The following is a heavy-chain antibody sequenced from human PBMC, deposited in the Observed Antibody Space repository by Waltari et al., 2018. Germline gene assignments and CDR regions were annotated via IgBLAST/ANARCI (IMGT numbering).Heavy chain of an antibody. Sequence: QVQLQESGPGLVKPSVPLSLTRTVSGYSIISGYYWGWIRQPPGRGLEWIGSIYHSGSTYYNPSLKSRVTISVDTSKNQFSLKLSSVTAADTAVYYCARDSRGYYYYMDVWGKGTTVTISS. J-gene: IGHJ6*03. CDR1: GYSIISGYY. CDR2: IYHSGST. CDR3: ARDSRGYYYYMDV. V-gene: IGHV4-38-2*02.